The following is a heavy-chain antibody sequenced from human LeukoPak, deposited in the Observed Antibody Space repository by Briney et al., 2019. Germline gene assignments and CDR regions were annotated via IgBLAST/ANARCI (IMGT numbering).Heavy chain of an antibody. CDR1: GGSISSSSYY. J-gene: IGHJ4*02. CDR3: AKDRSKGYGSGSSYIRAQKYYFDY. Sequence: SETLSLTCTVSGGSISSSSYYWGWIRQPPGKGLEWIGSIYYSGSTYYNPSLKSRVTISVDTSKYQFSLKLSSVTAADTAVYYCAKDRSKGYGSGSSYIRAQKYYFDYWGQGTLVTVSS. CDR2: IYYSGST. D-gene: IGHD3-10*01. V-gene: IGHV4-39*02.